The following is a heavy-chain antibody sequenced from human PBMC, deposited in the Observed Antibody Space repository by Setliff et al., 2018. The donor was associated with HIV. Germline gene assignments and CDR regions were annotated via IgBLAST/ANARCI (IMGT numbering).Heavy chain of an antibody. CDR3: ATLDYYGSATYNLALHY. CDR1: GYTFTDYY. Sequence: ASVKVSCKASGYTFTDYYMHWVQQAPAKGLEWMGRVDPKNGDTIYAEKLRGRVTITADTSTDTAYMELGSLGSEDTAIYYCATLDYYGSATYNLALHYWGQGTLVTVSS. V-gene: IGHV1-69-2*01. CDR2: VDPKNGDT. D-gene: IGHD3-10*01. J-gene: IGHJ4*02.